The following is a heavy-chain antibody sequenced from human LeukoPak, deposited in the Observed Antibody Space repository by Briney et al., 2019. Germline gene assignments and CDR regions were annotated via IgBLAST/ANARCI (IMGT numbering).Heavy chain of an antibody. V-gene: IGHV3-30*18. D-gene: IGHD3-10*01. J-gene: IGHJ4*02. CDR3: AKDQTRVRITMVRGVQDY. Sequence: PGGSLRLSCAASGFTFSSYGMHWVRQAPGKGLEWVAVISYDGSKKYYADSVKGRFTISRDNSKNTLYLQMNSLRAEDTAVYYCAKDQTRVRITMVRGVQDYWGQGTLVTVSS. CDR2: ISYDGSKK. CDR1: GFTFSSYG.